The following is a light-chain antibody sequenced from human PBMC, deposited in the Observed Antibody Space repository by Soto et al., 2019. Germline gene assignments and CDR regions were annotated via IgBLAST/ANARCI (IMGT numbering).Light chain of an antibody. CDR3: CSYAGSYTYQV. Sequence: QSALTQPRSVSGSPGQSVTISCTGTSSDVGGSKYVSWYQQYPGKAPKLIIYDVTNRPSGVPDRFSGSKSGNTASLTISGLQAEDEADYYCCSYAGSYTYQVFGTGTKLTVL. CDR2: DVT. CDR1: SSDVGGSKY. J-gene: IGLJ1*01. V-gene: IGLV2-11*01.